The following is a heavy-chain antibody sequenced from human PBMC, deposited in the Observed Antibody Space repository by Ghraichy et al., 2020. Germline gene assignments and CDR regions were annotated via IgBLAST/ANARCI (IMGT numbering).Heavy chain of an antibody. CDR3: ARDLPPHGRLGATTLDAFDI. D-gene: IGHD1-26*01. V-gene: IGHV4-59*01. J-gene: IGHJ3*02. CDR1: GGSISSYY. CDR2: IYYSGST. Sequence: SETLSLTCTVSGGSISSYYWSWIRQPPGKGLEWIGYIYYSGSTNYNPSLKSRVTISVDTSKNQFSLKLSSVTAADTAVYYCARDLPPHGRLGATTLDAFDIWGQGTMVTVSS.